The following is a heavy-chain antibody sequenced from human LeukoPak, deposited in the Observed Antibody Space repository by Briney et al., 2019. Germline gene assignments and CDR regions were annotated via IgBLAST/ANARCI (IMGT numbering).Heavy chain of an antibody. D-gene: IGHD6-19*01. CDR1: GFTFSSYS. CDR2: ISSSSSYI. Sequence: GGSLRLSRAASGFTFSSYSMNWVRQAPGKGLEWVSSISSSSSYIYYADSVKGRFTISRDNAKNSLYLQMNSLRAEDTAVYYCARGEQWLVLNYGMDVWGQGTTVTISS. V-gene: IGHV3-21*01. J-gene: IGHJ6*02. CDR3: ARGEQWLVLNYGMDV.